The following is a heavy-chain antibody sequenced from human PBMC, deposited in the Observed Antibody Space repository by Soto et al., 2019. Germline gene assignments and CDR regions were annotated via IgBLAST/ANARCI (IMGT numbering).Heavy chain of an antibody. D-gene: IGHD2-21*02. Sequence: PGGSLRLSCAASGFTFSSYAMHWVRQAPGKGLEWVAVISYDGSNKYYADSVKSRFTISRDNSKNTLYLQMNSLRAEDTAVYYCARDHAFYCGGDCYYDAFDIWGQGTMVTVSS. CDR2: ISYDGSNK. CDR1: GFTFSSYA. CDR3: ARDHAFYCGGDCYYDAFDI. J-gene: IGHJ3*02. V-gene: IGHV3-30-3*01.